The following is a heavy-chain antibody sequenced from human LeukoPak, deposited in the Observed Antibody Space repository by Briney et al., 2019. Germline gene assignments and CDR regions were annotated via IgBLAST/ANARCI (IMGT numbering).Heavy chain of an antibody. CDR3: ARVDRSDGYDYVDY. D-gene: IGHD5-12*01. V-gene: IGHV3-48*02. CDR2: IRSSGTTI. Sequence: GGSLRLSCAASGFTFSTYSMNWVRQAPGKGLEWVSYIRSSGTTIYYADSVKGRFTISRDNAKNSLYLQMNGLRDEDTAVYYCARVDRSDGYDYVDYWGQGTLVTVSS. CDR1: GFTFSTYS. J-gene: IGHJ4*02.